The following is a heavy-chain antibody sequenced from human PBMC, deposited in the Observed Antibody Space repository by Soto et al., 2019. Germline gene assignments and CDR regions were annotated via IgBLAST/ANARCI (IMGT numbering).Heavy chain of an antibody. D-gene: IGHD2-8*01. CDR1: GFSFSSYA. Sequence: QVQLVESGGGVVQPGGSVRLFCAASGFSFSSYAMHWVRQAPGKGLEWVAVISYDGSDKYYADSVKGRFTISRDSSKNTLSLKMSSLSPEATAVYYCAKEVRPLKWHLPENWCQGNRGSVSS. CDR3: AKEVRPLKWHLPEN. J-gene: IGHJ4*02. V-gene: IGHV3-30*18. CDR2: ISYDGSDK.